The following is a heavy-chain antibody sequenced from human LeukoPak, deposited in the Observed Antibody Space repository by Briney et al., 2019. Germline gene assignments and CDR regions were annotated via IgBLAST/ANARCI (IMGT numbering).Heavy chain of an antibody. J-gene: IGHJ3*02. D-gene: IGHD3-10*01. CDR3: ARDFYYYGSGNIAFDI. Sequence: SETLSLTCTVSGGSISSSSDYWGWIRQPPGKGLEWIGSIYYSGYTYYNPSLKSRVTISVDTSKDQFSLKLSSVTAADTAVYYCARDFYYYGSGNIAFDIWGQGTMVTVSS. V-gene: IGHV4-39*07. CDR2: IYYSGYT. CDR1: GGSISSSSDY.